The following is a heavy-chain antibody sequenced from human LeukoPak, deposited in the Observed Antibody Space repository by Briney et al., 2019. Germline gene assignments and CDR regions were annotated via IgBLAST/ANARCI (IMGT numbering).Heavy chain of an antibody. Sequence: GGSLRLSCAAYGFTFSTSAMSWVRQAPGKGLEWVSAVSASGGSTFYADSVKGRFTISRDSSKSTLYLQMNSLRAEDTAIYYCAKNHDSNGYHTDDAFDIWGQGTMVTVSS. CDR2: VSASGGST. D-gene: IGHD3-22*01. CDR3: AKNHDSNGYHTDDAFDI. J-gene: IGHJ3*02. CDR1: GFTFSTSA. V-gene: IGHV3-23*01.